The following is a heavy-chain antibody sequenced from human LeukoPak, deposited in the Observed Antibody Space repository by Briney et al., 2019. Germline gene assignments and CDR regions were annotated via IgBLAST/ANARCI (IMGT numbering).Heavy chain of an antibody. CDR1: GYTFTSYY. J-gene: IGHJ4*02. V-gene: IGHV1-2*02. CDR3: ASVGYYYDSSGDSDY. CDR2: INPNSGGT. Sequence: ASVKVSCKASGYTFTSYYMHWVRQAPGQGLEWMGWINPNSGGTNYAQKFQGRVTMTRDTSISTAYMELSRLRSDDTAVYYCASVGYYYDSSGDSDYWGQGTLVTVSS. D-gene: IGHD3-22*01.